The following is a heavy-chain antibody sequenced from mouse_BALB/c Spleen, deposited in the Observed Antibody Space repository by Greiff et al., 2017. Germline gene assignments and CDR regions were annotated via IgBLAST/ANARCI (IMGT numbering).Heavy chain of an antibody. CDR1: GYTFTSYW. CDR2: IYPSDSYT. Sequence: VQLQQPGAELVRPGASVKLSCKASGYTFTSYWINWVKQRPGQGLEWIGNIYPSDSYTNYNQKFKDKATLTVDKSSSTAYMQLSSPTSEDSAVYYCTRMRYGNYFDYWGQGTTLTVSS. V-gene: IGHV1-69*02. J-gene: IGHJ2*01. CDR3: TRMRYGNYFDY. D-gene: IGHD2-10*02.